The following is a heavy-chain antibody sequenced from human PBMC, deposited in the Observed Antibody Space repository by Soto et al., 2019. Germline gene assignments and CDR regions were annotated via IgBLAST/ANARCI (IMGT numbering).Heavy chain of an antibody. CDR1: GFTFDDYA. J-gene: IGHJ4*02. CDR2: ISWNGASI. V-gene: IGHV3-9*01. CDR3: ANLPLYGSGFDC. Sequence: VHLVESGGGLVQPGRSLRLSCAASGFTFDDYAIHWVRQAPGRGLEWVAGISWNGASIGYADSVKGRFTISRDNAKNSLHLQMNSLRSEDTALYYCANLPLYGSGFDCWGQGTLVTVSS. D-gene: IGHD3-10*01.